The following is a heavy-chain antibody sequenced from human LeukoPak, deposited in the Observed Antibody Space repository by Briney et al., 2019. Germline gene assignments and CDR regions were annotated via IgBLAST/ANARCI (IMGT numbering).Heavy chain of an antibody. CDR2: ISSSSSYI. J-gene: IGHJ6*02. V-gene: IGHV3-21*01. CDR1: GFTFSSYS. D-gene: IGHD5-12*01. Sequence: PGGSLRLSCAASGFTFSSYSMNWVRQAPGKGLEWVSSISSSSSYIYYADSVKGRFTISRDNAKNSLYLQMNSLRADDTAVYYCARDYSGYEGYYYYGMDVWGQGTTVTVSS. CDR3: ARDYSGYEGYYYYGMDV.